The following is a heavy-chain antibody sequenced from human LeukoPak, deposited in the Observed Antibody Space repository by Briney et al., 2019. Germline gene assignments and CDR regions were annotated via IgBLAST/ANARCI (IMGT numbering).Heavy chain of an antibody. J-gene: IGHJ4*02. CDR3: AKEGVITIFGVVIGNFDY. V-gene: IGHV3-23*01. D-gene: IGHD3-3*01. CDR1: GFTFSSYA. CDR2: ISGSGGST. Sequence: QPGGSLRLSCAAPGFTFSSYAMSWVRQAPGKGLEWVSAISGSGGSTYYADSVKGRFTISRDNSKNTLYLQMNSLRAEDTAVYYCAKEGVITIFGVVIGNFDYWGQGTLVTVSS.